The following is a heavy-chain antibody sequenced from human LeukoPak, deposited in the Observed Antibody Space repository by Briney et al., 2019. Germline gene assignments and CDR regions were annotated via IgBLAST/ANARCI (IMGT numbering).Heavy chain of an antibody. CDR1: GGSISSYC. J-gene: IGHJ4*02. V-gene: IGHV4-59*01. CDR2: IYYSGST. D-gene: IGHD3-10*01. Sequence: PSETLSLTCTVSGGSISSYCWSWIRQPPGKGLEWIGYIYYSGSTNYNPSLKSRVTISVDTSKNQFSLKLSSVTAADTAVYYCARGVWFGNLWGQETLVTVSS. CDR3: ARGVWFGNL.